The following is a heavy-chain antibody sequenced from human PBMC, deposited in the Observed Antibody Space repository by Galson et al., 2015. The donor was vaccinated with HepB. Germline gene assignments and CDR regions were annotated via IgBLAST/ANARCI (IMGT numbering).Heavy chain of an antibody. Sequence: SLRLSCAASGFTFSRSPMNWVRQTPGKGREWVSWISSQSDTIYYTASVKGRFTISRDNADNSLYLQMNNLRDEDAAVYFCARGPSVGLYFDYWGQGTLVAVSS. CDR2: ISSQSDTI. CDR1: GFTFSRSP. D-gene: IGHD5/OR15-5a*01. V-gene: IGHV3-48*02. J-gene: IGHJ4*02. CDR3: ARGPSVGLYFDY.